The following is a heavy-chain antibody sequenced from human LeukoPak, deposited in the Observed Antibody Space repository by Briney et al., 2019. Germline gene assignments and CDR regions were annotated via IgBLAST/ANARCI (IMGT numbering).Heavy chain of an antibody. Sequence: GGSLRLSCAGSGFSFSSYGMHWVRQAPGKGQEWMAFIRSDGSNKYYADSVKGRFTISRDNAKNSLYLQMNSLRAEDTAVYYCARDKRDILTGYYDYWGQGTLVTVSS. CDR2: IRSDGSNK. CDR1: GFSFSSYG. V-gene: IGHV3-30*02. D-gene: IGHD3-9*01. CDR3: ARDKRDILTGYYDY. J-gene: IGHJ4*02.